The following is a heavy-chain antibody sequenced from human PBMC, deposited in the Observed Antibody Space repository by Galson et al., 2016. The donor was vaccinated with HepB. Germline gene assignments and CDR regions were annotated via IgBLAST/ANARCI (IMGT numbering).Heavy chain of an antibody. CDR2: IELSDSYT. Sequence: QSGAAVTKPEESLKISCKGSGYSFASYWISWVRQMPAKALEWMAMIELSDSYTPYSPSFEGPVTISADKSTSTAFLQWSSLEASDTAIYYCAKHPSGYDFGPSWGQGTLVTVSS. D-gene: IGHD6-25*01. CDR3: AKHPSGYDFGPS. J-gene: IGHJ4*02. V-gene: IGHV5-10-1*01. CDR1: GYSFASYW.